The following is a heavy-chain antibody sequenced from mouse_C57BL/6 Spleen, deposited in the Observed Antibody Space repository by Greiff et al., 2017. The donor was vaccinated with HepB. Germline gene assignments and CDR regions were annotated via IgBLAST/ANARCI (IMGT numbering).Heavy chain of an antibody. Sequence: QVQLKESGAELVRPGASVKLSCKASGYTFTDYYINWVKQRPGQGLEWIARIYPGSGNTYYNEKFKGKATLTAEKSSSTAYMQLSSLTSEDSAVYFCARGGGYYSNYGAMDYWGQGTSVTVSS. D-gene: IGHD2-5*01. V-gene: IGHV1-76*01. CDR2: IYPGSGNT. J-gene: IGHJ4*01. CDR1: GYTFTDYY. CDR3: ARGGGYYSNYGAMDY.